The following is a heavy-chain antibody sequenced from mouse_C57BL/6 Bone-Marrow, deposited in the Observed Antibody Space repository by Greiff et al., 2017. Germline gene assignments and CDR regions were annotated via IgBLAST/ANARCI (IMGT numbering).Heavy chain of an antibody. V-gene: IGHV2-2*01. J-gene: IGHJ1*03. CDR2: IWRGGST. D-gene: IGHD1-1*02. Sequence: VQLQQSGPGLVQPSQSLSITCTVSGFSLTSYGVHWVRQSPGKGLEWLGVIWRGGSTDSNAALLSRLGIRKDNSKSQVFFEMNRRQADDTAIYYGATSYGYWYFDVWGTGTTVTVSS. CDR1: GFSLTSYG. CDR3: ATSYGYWYFDV.